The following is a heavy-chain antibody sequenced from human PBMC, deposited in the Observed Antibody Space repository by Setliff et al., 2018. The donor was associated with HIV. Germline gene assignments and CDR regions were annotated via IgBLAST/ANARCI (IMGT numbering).Heavy chain of an antibody. CDR1: SASRSINTYY. CDR3: AGGTIVAPGGYFYYMDV. Sequence: SETLSLTCTVSSASRSINTYYWSWIRQPPGKGLDWVGNIYYSGTNYNPSLKSRVTISVDTSKHQIPLKLNSVTAADTAVYYCAGGTIVAPGGYFYYMDVWGKGATVTAP. V-gene: IGHV4-59*01. CDR2: IYYSGT. J-gene: IGHJ6*03. D-gene: IGHD6-6*01.